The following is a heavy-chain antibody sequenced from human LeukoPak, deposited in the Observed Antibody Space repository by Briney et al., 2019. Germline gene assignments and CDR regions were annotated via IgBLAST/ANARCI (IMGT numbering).Heavy chain of an antibody. V-gene: IGHV1-69*05. CDR1: GGTFSSYA. J-gene: IGHJ4*02. Sequence: SVKVSCKASGGTFSSYAISWVRQAPGQGLEWMGGIIPIFGTANYAQKFQGRVTITTDESTSTAYMELSSLRSEDTAVYYCARSSSSWYIFNYWGQGTLVTVSS. D-gene: IGHD6-13*01. CDR3: ARSSSSWYIFNY. CDR2: IIPIFGTA.